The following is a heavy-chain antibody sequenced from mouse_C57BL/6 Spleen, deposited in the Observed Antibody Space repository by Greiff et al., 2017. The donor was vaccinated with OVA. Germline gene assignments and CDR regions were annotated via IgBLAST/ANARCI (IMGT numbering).Heavy chain of an antibody. V-gene: IGHV1-55*01. Sequence: QVQLQQPGAELVKPGASVKMSCKASGYTFTSYWITWVKQRPGQGLEWIGDIYPGSGSTNYNEKFKSKATLTVDTSSSTAYMQLSSLTSEDSAVYYCAREGIYDGYQAADWGQGTLVTVSA. CDR2: IYPGSGST. CDR3: AREGIYDGYQAAD. J-gene: IGHJ3*01. D-gene: IGHD2-3*01. CDR1: GYTFTSYW.